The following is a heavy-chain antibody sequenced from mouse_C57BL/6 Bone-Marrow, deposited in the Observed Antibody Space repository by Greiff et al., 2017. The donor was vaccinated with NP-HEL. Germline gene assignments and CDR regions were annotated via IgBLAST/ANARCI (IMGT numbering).Heavy chain of an antibody. CDR3: ERMSNAPYYFDY. D-gene: IGHD2-5*01. V-gene: IGHV1-52*01. Sequence: VQLQQPGAELVRPGSSVKLSCKASGYTFTSYWMHWVKQRPIQGLEWIGNIDPSDSETLYNQKFKDKATLTVDKSSSTAYMQLSGLTSGDSAVYYCERMSNAPYYFDYWGQGTTLTVSS. CDR1: GYTFTSYW. CDR2: IDPSDSET. J-gene: IGHJ2*01.